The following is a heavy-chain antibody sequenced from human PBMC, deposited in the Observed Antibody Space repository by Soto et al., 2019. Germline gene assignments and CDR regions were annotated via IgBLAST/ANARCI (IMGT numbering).Heavy chain of an antibody. Sequence: QVQLVESGGGVVQPGRSLRLSCVVSGFTFTTYGMHWVRQAPGKGLEWVAVISYDGSNKNYVDSVKGRFTISRDNSKNTVYLQMNSLRAEDTAVYYCAKLVWFGPGALDIWGQGTMVTVSS. CDR2: ISYDGSNK. V-gene: IGHV3-30*18. J-gene: IGHJ3*02. CDR3: AKLVWFGPGALDI. CDR1: GFTFTTYG. D-gene: IGHD3-10*01.